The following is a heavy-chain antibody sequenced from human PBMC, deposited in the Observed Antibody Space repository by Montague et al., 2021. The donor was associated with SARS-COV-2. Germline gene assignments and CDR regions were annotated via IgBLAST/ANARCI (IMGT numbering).Heavy chain of an antibody. CDR3: ARDPFGDYYDRGGYYILGFDY. D-gene: IGHD3-22*01. Sequence: SLRLSCAASGFTVSSSSVNWVRQAPGKGLEWVSSLNSAGSTYYAYSVXXRFTLSRDNAKNSPYHQMNSLRAEDTAVYSCARDPFGDYYDRGGYYILGFDYWGQGTLVTVSS. CDR2: LNSAGST. V-gene: IGHV3-21*01. J-gene: IGHJ4*02. CDR1: GFTVSSSS.